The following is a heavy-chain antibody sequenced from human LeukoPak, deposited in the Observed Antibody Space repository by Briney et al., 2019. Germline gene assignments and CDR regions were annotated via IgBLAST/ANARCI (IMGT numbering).Heavy chain of an antibody. CDR2: IKSKTDGGTT. Sequence: GGSLRLSCAASGFTFSSYAMSWVRQAPGKGLEWVGRIKSKTDGGTTDSAAPVKGRLTISRDDSKNMVYLQMNSLKTEDTAVYYCTTTLVGESGARLNYWGQGTLVTVSS. CDR1: GFTFSSYA. J-gene: IGHJ4*02. D-gene: IGHD1-26*01. CDR3: TTTLVGESGARLNY. V-gene: IGHV3-15*01.